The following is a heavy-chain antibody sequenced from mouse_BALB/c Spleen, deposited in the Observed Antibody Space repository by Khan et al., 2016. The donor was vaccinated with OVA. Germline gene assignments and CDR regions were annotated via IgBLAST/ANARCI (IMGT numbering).Heavy chain of an antibody. Sequence: VQLQQSGPELVKPGASVRISCKASGYTFTSYYIHWVKQRPGQGLEWIGWIYPGNVNTKYNEKFKGKATLTADKSSSTAYMQLSNLTSEDSAVYFCAREGYYGNYRAWFAYWGQGTLVTVSA. CDR1: GYTFTSYY. CDR2: IYPGNVNT. D-gene: IGHD2-1*01. J-gene: IGHJ3*01. CDR3: AREGYYGNYRAWFAY. V-gene: IGHV1S56*01.